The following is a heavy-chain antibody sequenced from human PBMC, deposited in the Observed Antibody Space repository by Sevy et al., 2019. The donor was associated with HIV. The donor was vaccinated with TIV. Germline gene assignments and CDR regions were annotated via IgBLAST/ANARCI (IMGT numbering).Heavy chain of an antibody. Sequence: GESLKISCAASGFTFDDYGMSWVRQAPGKGLEWVSGINWNGGSTGYADSVKGRFTISRDNAKNSLYLQMNSLRAEDTALYYCARQGGAKSDYYDSSGYYPNWGQGTLVTVSS. CDR1: GFTFDDYG. V-gene: IGHV3-20*04. D-gene: IGHD3-22*01. CDR3: ARQGGAKSDYYDSSGYYPN. J-gene: IGHJ4*02. CDR2: INWNGGST.